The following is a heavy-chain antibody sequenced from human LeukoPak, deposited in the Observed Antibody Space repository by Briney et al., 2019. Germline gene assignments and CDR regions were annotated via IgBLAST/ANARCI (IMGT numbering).Heavy chain of an antibody. CDR3: AKGAPYSGYDTFFDY. J-gene: IGHJ4*02. CDR1: GFTFSNYG. D-gene: IGHD5-12*01. CDR2: INGEGGST. Sequence: GGSLRLSCSASGFTFSNYGMHWVRQAPGKGLEWVSLINGEGGSTYYADSVKGRFTISRDNSKKSLYLEMNSLRTGDTALYFCAKGAPYSGYDTFFDYWGQGTLVTVSS. V-gene: IGHV3-43*02.